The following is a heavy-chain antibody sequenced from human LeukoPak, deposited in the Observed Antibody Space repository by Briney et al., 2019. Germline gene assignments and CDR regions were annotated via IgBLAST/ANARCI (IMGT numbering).Heavy chain of an antibody. J-gene: IGHJ4*02. CDR1: RFTFTGFA. CDR2: ISSSSSYI. CDR3: ARDKLAAAGTPPDY. V-gene: IGHV3-21*01. D-gene: IGHD6-13*01. Sequence: PGRSLRLSCVASRFTFTGFAMHWVRQAPGKGLEWVSSISSSSSYIYYADSVKGRFTISRDNAKNSLYLQMNSLRAEDTAVYYCARDKLAAAGTPPDYWGQGTLVTVSS.